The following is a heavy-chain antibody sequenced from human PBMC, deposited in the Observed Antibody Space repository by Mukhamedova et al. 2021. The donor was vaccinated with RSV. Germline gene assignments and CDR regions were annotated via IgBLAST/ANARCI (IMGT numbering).Heavy chain of an antibody. D-gene: IGHD1-26*01. J-gene: IGHJ3*02. Sequence: SSYGMHWVRQAPGKGLEWVAVISYDGSNKYYADSVKGRFTISRDNSKNTLYLQMNSLRAEDTAVYYCAKAWGGSYSGDAFDIWGQ. CDR2: ISYDGSNK. CDR3: AKAWGGSYSGDAFDI. V-gene: IGHV3-30*18. CDR1: SSYG.